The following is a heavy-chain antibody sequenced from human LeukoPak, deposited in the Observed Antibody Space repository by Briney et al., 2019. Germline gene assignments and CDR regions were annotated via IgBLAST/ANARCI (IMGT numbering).Heavy chain of an antibody. CDR1: GDSVSSSSAA. CDR3: AREGSEGYLFDY. D-gene: IGHD1-1*01. CDR2: TYYRSKWYN. V-gene: IGHV6-1*01. J-gene: IGHJ4*02. Sequence: SQTLSLTCAISGDSVSSSSAAWSWIRQSPSRGLEWLGRTYYRSKWYNDYAVSVKSRIAINPDTSKNQFSPQLNSMTPEDTAVYYCAREGSEGYLFDYWGQGTLVTVSS.